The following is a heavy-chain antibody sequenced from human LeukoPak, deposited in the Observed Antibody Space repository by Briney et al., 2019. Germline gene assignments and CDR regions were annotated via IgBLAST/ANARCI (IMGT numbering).Heavy chain of an antibody. J-gene: IGHJ4*02. Sequence: GGSLRLSRVGSGFSLSEYGIHWVRQAPGKGLEWVAVVSYDGGHKYYADSVKGRFAISRDTSSDTVSLQMNSLRVEDTAVYYCARDRINMMVLGHDSGLDFWGQGTLVTVSS. D-gene: IGHD3-22*01. CDR1: GFSLSEYG. CDR3: ARDRINMMVLGHDSGLDF. V-gene: IGHV3-30*09. CDR2: VSYDGGHK.